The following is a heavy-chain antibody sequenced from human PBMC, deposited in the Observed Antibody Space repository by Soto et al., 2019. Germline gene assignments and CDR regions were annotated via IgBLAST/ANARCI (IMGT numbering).Heavy chain of an antibody. J-gene: IGHJ4*02. CDR2: IYYSGST. V-gene: IGHV4-39*01. D-gene: IGHD6-19*01. Sequence: SETLSLTCTVSGGSISSSSYYWGWIRQPPGKGLEWIGSIYYSGSTYYNPSLKSRVTISVDTSKNQFSLKLSSVTAADTAVYYCARHSDFPGIAVAADYWGQGTLVTVSS. CDR1: GGSISSSSYY. CDR3: ARHSDFPGIAVAADY.